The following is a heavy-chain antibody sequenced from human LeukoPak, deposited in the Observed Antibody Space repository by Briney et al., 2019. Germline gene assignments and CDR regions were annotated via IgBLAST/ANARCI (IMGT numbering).Heavy chain of an antibody. CDR1: GYSFSSYW. CDR2: IFSGDSDT. J-gene: IGHJ3*02. CDR3: ARLRRSYRSAFDI. D-gene: IGHD3-10*01. Sequence: GESLKISCKGSGYSFSSYWIGWVRQMPGKGLESMGIIFSGDSDTRYSPSFQGQVTISADKAISTAYLQWSSLRASDTAMYYCARLRRSYRSAFDIWGQGTMVTVSS. V-gene: IGHV5-51*01.